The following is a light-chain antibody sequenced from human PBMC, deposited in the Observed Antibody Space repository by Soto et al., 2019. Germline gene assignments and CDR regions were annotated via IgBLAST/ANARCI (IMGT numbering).Light chain of an antibody. CDR3: SSYTGSSTPYV. Sequence: QSALTQPASVSGSPGQSITISCTGTSSDVVGYNYVSWYQQHPGKAPKLMIYEVSNRPSGVSNRFSGSKSGNTASLTISGLQAEDEADYYCSSYTGSSTPYVFGTGTKLTVL. J-gene: IGLJ1*01. V-gene: IGLV2-14*01. CDR2: EVS. CDR1: SSDVVGYNY.